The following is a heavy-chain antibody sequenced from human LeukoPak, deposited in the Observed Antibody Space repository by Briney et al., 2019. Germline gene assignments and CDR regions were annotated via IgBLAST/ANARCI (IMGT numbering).Heavy chain of an antibody. J-gene: IGHJ5*02. Sequence: GRSLRLSCEASGFRFADYAMHWVRQAPGKGLEWVSGITWDSGEVAYADFVKGRFTISRDDAENSLYLQMNNLRAEDTAFYYCTRDLSGGYFNWFDPWGQGTLVTVSS. V-gene: IGHV3-9*01. CDR1: GFRFADYA. D-gene: IGHD3-22*01. CDR3: TRDLSGGYFNWFDP. CDR2: ITWDSGEV.